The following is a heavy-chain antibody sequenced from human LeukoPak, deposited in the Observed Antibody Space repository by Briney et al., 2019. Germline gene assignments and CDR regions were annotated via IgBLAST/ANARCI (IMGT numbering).Heavy chain of an antibody. J-gene: IGHJ3*02. CDR1: GGSISSYY. CDR3: ARRGGMTKAFDI. D-gene: IGHD4-11*01. Sequence: PSETLSLTCTVSGGSISSYYWSWIRQPAGKGLGWIGRIYTSGSTNYNPSLKSRVTMLVDTSKNQFSLKLSSVTAADTAVYYCARRGGMTKAFDIWGQGTMVTVSS. V-gene: IGHV4-4*07. CDR2: IYTSGST.